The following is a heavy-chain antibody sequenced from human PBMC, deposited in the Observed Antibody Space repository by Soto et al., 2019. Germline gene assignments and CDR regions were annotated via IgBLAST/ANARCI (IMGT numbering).Heavy chain of an antibody. CDR1: GFTFSSYA. D-gene: IGHD4-17*01. Sequence: SLRLSCAASGFTFSSYAMSWVRQAPGKGLEWVSAISGSGGSTYYADSVKGRFTISRDTSKNTLFLQMNSLRAEDTAVYYCAKDRYGDYGGIDYWGQGTMVTVS. CDR2: ISGSGGST. J-gene: IGHJ4*02. CDR3: AKDRYGDYGGIDY. V-gene: IGHV3-23*01.